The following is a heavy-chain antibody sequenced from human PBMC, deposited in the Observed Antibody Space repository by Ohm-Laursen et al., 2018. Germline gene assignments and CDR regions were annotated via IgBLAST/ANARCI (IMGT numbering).Heavy chain of an antibody. CDR3: ARDFDGRWTIDY. V-gene: IGHV1-46*01. CDR2: INPGSGST. Sequence: GASVKVSCKASGYTFTKYNMHWVRQAPGQGLEWMGIINPGSGSTRNAQKFQGRVTMTRDTSTTTFNMEVSRLRFEDTAVYYCARDFDGRWTIDYWGQGTLVSVSS. D-gene: IGHD3-9*01. CDR1: GYTFTKYN. J-gene: IGHJ4*02.